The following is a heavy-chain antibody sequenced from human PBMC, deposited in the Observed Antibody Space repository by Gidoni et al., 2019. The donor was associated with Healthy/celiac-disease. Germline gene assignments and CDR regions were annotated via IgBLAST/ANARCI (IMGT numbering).Heavy chain of an antibody. Sequence: QVQLQESGPGLVKPSETLSLTCTVSGGSISSYYWSWIRQPPGKGLEWIGYIYYSGSTNYNPSLKSRVTISVDTSKNQFSLKLSSVTAADTAVYYCARERLRSLGIFDYWGQGTLVTVSS. D-gene: IGHD3-10*02. CDR2: IYYSGST. J-gene: IGHJ4*02. CDR1: GGSISSYY. V-gene: IGHV4-59*01. CDR3: ARERLRSLGIFDY.